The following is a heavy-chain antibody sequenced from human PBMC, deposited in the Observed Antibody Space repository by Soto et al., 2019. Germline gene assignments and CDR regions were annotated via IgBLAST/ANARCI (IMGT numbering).Heavy chain of an antibody. J-gene: IGHJ4*02. V-gene: IGHV4-34*01. CDR2: INHSGST. CDR1: GGSFSGYY. Sequence: SETLSLTCAVYGGSFSGYYWSWIRQPPGKGLEWIGEINHSGSTNYNPSLKSRVTISVDTSKNQFSLKLSSVTAADTAVYYCARARQAGGIVVVPAAVPPDYWGQGTLVTVSS. CDR3: ARARQAGGIVVVPAAVPPDY. D-gene: IGHD2-2*01.